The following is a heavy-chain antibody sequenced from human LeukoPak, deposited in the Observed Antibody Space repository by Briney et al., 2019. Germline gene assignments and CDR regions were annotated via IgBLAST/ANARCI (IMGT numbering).Heavy chain of an antibody. Sequence: GGSLRLSCAASGFTFSSYWMSWVRQAPGKGLEGVSVIYSGGSTYYADSVKGGFTISRDNSKNTLYLQMNSLRAEDTAVYYCASSYYDSSGYYFDYWGQGTLVTVSS. V-gene: IGHV3-53*01. D-gene: IGHD3-22*01. J-gene: IGHJ4*02. CDR3: ASSYYDSSGYYFDY. CDR1: GFTFSSYW. CDR2: IYSGGST.